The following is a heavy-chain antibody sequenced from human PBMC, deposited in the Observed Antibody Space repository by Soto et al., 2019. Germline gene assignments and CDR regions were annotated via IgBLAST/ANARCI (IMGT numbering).Heavy chain of an antibody. Sequence: QVQLVESGGGVVQPGRSLRLSCAASGFTFSSYGMHWVRQAPGKGLEWVAVISYEGSNKYYADSVKGRFTISRDNSKNTLYLQMNSLRAEDTALYYCAKDQNYYSSGYVDAFDIWGQGTMVTVSS. CDR3: AKDQNYYSSGYVDAFDI. CDR1: GFTFSSYG. V-gene: IGHV3-30*18. CDR2: ISYEGSNK. J-gene: IGHJ3*02. D-gene: IGHD3-22*01.